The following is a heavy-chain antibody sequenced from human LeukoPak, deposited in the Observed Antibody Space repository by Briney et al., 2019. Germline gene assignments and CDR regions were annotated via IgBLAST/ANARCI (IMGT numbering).Heavy chain of an antibody. CDR3: ARAVCPTIKFCDSSYFMDV. CDR2: INWNGAST. J-gene: IGHJ6*03. Sequence: GGSLRLSCAASGFSFDVRGMTWVRQVPGKGLEWVAGINWNGASTGYADSVRGRFTISRDNAKNSLYLQMNSLRAEDTALYYCARAVCPTIKFCDSSYFMDVWGKGTTVKVS. CDR1: GFSFDVRG. V-gene: IGHV3-20*04. D-gene: IGHD6-6*01.